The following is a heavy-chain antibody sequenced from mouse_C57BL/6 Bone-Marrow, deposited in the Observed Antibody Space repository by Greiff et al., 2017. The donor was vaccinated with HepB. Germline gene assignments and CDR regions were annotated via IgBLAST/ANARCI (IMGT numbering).Heavy chain of an antibody. D-gene: IGHD2-3*01. CDR2: ISSGSSTI. V-gene: IGHV5-17*01. J-gene: IGHJ1*03. CDR1: GFTFSDYG. Sequence: DVHLVESGGGLVKPGGSLKLSCAASGFTFSDYGMHWVRQAPEKGLEWVAYISSGSSTIYYADTVKGRFTISRDNAKNTLFLQMTSLSSEDTAMYYCASDGYYGYFDVWGTGTTVTVSS. CDR3: ASDGYYGYFDV.